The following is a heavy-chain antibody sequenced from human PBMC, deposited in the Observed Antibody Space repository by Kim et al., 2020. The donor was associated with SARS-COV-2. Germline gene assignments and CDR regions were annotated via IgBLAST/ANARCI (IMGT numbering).Heavy chain of an antibody. CDR1: GFTFSNAW. V-gene: IGHV3-15*01. J-gene: IGHJ4*02. CDR2: IKSKTDGGTT. D-gene: IGHD3-9*01. Sequence: GGSLRLSCAASGFTFSNAWMSWVRQAPGKGLEWVGRIKSKTDGGTTDYAAPVKGRFTISRDDSKNTLYLQMNSLKTEDTAVYYCTTDLVWPYYDILTGYLFDYWGQGTLVTVSS. CDR3: TTDLVWPYYDILTGYLFDY.